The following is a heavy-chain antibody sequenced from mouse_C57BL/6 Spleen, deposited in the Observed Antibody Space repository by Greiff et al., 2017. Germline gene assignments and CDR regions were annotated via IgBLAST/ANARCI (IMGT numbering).Heavy chain of an antibody. Sequence: QVQLQESGAELVRPGASVKLSCKASGYTFTDYYLNWVKQWPGQGLEWIARIYPGRGNTFYNVKFNGKAPLTAEKSSSTAYRLLSNLTSEDSAVYFWARSSSEAMDDWGQGTSVTVSS. CDR1: GYTFTDYY. D-gene: IGHD6-1*01. V-gene: IGHV1-76*01. CDR3: ARSSSEAMDD. CDR2: IYPGRGNT. J-gene: IGHJ4*01.